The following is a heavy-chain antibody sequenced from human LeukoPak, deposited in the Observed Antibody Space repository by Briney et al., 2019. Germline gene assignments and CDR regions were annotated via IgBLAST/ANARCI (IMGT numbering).Heavy chain of an antibody. CDR2: IIPIFSTA. V-gene: IGHV1-69*13. CDR1: GGTFSSYA. CDR3: ARGSGGPRYFDWLLSC. J-gene: IGHJ4*02. Sequence: ASVKVSCKASGGTFSSYAISWVRQAPGQGLEWMGGIIPIFSTANYAQKFQGRVTITADESTSTAYMELSSLRSEDTAVYYCARGSGGPRYFDWLLSCWGQGTLVTVSS. D-gene: IGHD3-9*01.